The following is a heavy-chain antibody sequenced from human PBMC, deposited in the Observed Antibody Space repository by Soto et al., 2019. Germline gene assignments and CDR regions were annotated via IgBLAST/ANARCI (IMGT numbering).Heavy chain of an antibody. CDR2: IIPILGIA. CDR1: GGTFSSYT. V-gene: IGHV1-69*02. Sequence: QVQLVQSGAEVKKPGSSVKVSCKASGGTFSSYTISWVRQAPGQGLEWMGRIIPILGIANYAQKFQGRVTITADKSTSTAYMELSSLRSEDTAVYYCARCITIYYGMDVWGQGTTVTVSS. J-gene: IGHJ6*02. D-gene: IGHD3-9*01. CDR3: ARCITIYYGMDV.